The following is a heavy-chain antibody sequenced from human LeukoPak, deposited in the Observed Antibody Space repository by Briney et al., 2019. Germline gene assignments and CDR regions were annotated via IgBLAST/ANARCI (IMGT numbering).Heavy chain of an antibody. CDR1: GFTFSTYG. D-gene: IGHD1-7*01. V-gene: IGHV3-48*04. CDR3: ATDGDYDWNYKSGFDY. J-gene: IGHJ4*02. CDR2: ISSSSSNK. Sequence: GGSLRLSCAASGFTFSTYGMNWVRQAPGKGLEWISYISSSSSNKYYADSVKGRFTISRNNARNSLYLQMNSLRAEDTAVYYCATDGDYDWNYKSGFDYWGQGTLVTVSS.